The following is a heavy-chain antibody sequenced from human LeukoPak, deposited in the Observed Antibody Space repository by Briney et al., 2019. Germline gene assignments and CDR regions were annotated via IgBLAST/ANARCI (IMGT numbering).Heavy chain of an antibody. CDR3: ARGSGSPYYFDY. D-gene: IGHD1-26*01. J-gene: IGHJ4*02. Sequence: SETLSLTCTVSGGSISSGGYYWSWIRQHPGKGLEWIGYIYYSGSTYYNPSLKSRVTISVDTSKNQFSLKLSSVTAADTAVYYCARGSGSPYYFDYWGQGTLVTVSS. V-gene: IGHV4-31*03. CDR1: GGSISSGGYY. CDR2: IYYSGST.